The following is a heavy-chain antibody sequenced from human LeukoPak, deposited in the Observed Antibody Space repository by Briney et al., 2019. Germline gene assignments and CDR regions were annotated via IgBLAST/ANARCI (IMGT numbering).Heavy chain of an antibody. J-gene: IGHJ6*04. Sequence: SETLSLTCAVSTGSISSGGYSWRWIRQPPGKGLEWIGYMYYSGSTYYNPSLKSRVTISVDTSKNQFSLKLSSVTAADTAVYYCARGDYTNWEYPVWGKGTTVTVSS. CDR1: TGSISSGGYS. D-gene: IGHD1-1*01. CDR3: ARGDYTNWEYPV. V-gene: IGHV4-30-2*01. CDR2: MYYSGST.